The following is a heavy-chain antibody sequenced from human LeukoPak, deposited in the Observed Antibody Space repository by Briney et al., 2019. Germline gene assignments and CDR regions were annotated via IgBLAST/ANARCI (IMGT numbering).Heavy chain of an antibody. J-gene: IGHJ4*02. CDR1: GFTFSNAW. Sequence: GGSLRLSCAASGFTFSNAWMSWVRPAPEKGQEWVGRIKSKTDGGTTDYAAPVKGRFTISRDDSKNTLYLQMNSLKTEDTAVYYCTTDRDDYGGYDRDYWGQGTLVTVSS. CDR3: TTDRDDYGGYDRDY. V-gene: IGHV3-15*01. CDR2: IKSKTDGGTT. D-gene: IGHD5-12*01.